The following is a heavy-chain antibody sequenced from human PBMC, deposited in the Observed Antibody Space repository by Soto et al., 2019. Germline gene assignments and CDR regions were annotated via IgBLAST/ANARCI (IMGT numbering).Heavy chain of an antibody. CDR1: GFTVSSHY. V-gene: IGHV3-53*01. D-gene: IGHD1-26*01. Sequence: GGSLTLSCAASGFTVSSHYMSWVRQAPGKGLEWVSVIYSGGSTYYADSVKGRFTISRDNSKNTLYLQMNSLRAEDTAVYYCARDHHSGNYYGHDAFDIWGQGTMVTVSS. J-gene: IGHJ3*02. CDR3: ARDHHSGNYYGHDAFDI. CDR2: IYSGGST.